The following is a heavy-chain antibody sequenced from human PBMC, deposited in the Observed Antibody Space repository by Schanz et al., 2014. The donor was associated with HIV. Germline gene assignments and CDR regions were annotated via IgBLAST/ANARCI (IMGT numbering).Heavy chain of an antibody. D-gene: IGHD2-21*02. CDR1: GFSVSGYY. Sequence: VQLVESGGGLVKPGGSLRISCAASGFSVSGYYMDWVRQAPGKGLEWVSVIFAGGNTYYAESVKGRFTISRDSSKNTVSLQMTSLRVDDTAVYYCARGGGNSEEFDFWGQGTLVTVSS. CDR2: IFAGGNT. CDR3: ARGGGNSEEFDF. V-gene: IGHV3-53*01. J-gene: IGHJ4*02.